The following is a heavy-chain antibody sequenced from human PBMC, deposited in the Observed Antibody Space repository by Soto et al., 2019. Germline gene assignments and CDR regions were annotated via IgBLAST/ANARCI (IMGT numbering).Heavy chain of an antibody. CDR1: GFTFSRVS. CDR3: ARVAY. CDR2: ISSGSSDT. J-gene: IGHJ4*02. V-gene: IGHV3-21*01. Sequence: GGSLRLSCEASGFTFSRVSMSWVRQVPGKGLEWVASISSGSSDTWYADSVKGRFIISRDNAQNSLFLQMNTLRPEDTAMYYCARVAYWGPGTQVTVSS.